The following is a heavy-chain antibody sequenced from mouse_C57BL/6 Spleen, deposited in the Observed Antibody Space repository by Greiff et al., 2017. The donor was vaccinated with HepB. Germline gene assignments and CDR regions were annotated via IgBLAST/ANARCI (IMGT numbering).Heavy chain of an antibody. CDR2: ISYDGSN. CDR1: GYSITSGYY. V-gene: IGHV3-6*01. D-gene: IGHD3-2*02. J-gene: IGHJ2*01. Sequence: VQLKESGPGLVKPSQSLSLTCSVTGYSITSGYYWNWIRQFPGNKLEWMGYISYDGSNNYNPSLKNRISITRDTSKNQFFLKLNSVTTEDTATYYCASSDSSGRPLYYFDYWGQGTTLTVSS. CDR3: ASSDSSGRPLYYFDY.